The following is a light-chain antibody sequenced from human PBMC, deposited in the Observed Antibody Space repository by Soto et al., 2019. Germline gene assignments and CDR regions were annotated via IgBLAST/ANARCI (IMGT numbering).Light chain of an antibody. V-gene: IGKV3-20*01. J-gene: IGKJ3*01. CDR1: QSVSSSY. CDR2: GAS. Sequence: EIVLTQSPGTLSLSPGERATLSCRASQSVSSSYLAWYQQKPGQAPRLLIYGASSRATGIPDRFSGSGSGTDFTLNIRRLEPEDFAVYYCQQYRSSRIFTFGPGTKVDIK. CDR3: QQYRSSRIFT.